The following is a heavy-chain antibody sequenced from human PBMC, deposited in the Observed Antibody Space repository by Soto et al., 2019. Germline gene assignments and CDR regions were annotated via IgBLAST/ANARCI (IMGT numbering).Heavy chain of an antibody. J-gene: IGHJ6*03. V-gene: IGHV4-59*08. Sequence: PSETLSLTCTVSGGSISSYYWSWIRQPPGKGLEWIGYIYYSGSTNYNPSLKSRVTISVDTSKNQFSLKLSSVTAADTAVYYCARHLHTMVRGVNQPSYNDMDAWGKGTALTVSS. CDR1: GGSISSYY. CDR2: IYYSGST. D-gene: IGHD3-10*01. CDR3: ARHLHTMVRGVNQPSYNDMDA.